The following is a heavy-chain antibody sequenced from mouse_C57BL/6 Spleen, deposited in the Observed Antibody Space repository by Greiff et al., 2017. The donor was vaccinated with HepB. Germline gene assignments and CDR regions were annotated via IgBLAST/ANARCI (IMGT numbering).Heavy chain of an antibody. Sequence: EVQLQQSGAELVRPGASVKLSCTASGFNIKDYYMHWVKQRPEQGLEWIGRIDPEDGDTEYAPKFQGKATMTADTSSNTAYLQLSSLTSADTAVYYCTTDGNYLYYAMDYWGQGTSVTVSS. J-gene: IGHJ4*01. CDR1: GFNIKDYY. CDR3: TTDGNYLYYAMDY. CDR2: IDPEDGDT. D-gene: IGHD2-1*01. V-gene: IGHV14-1*01.